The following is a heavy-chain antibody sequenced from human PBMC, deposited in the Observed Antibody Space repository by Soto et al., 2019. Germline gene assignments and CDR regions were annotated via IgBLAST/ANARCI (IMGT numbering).Heavy chain of an antibody. D-gene: IGHD3-10*01. CDR2: VTAYSNIT. CDR1: DYIFTTYG. V-gene: IGHV1-18*01. Sequence: QMQLVQSGAEVKKPGASVTVSCKASDYIFTTYGISWVRQAPGQGLEWMGGVTAYSNITNYAQKFQGRVTTTTETSTSTVYMELRSLRSDDTAMYYCARNGERDLGLNYYFYYGMDVWGQGTSVTVSS. J-gene: IGHJ6*02. CDR3: ARNGERDLGLNYYFYYGMDV.